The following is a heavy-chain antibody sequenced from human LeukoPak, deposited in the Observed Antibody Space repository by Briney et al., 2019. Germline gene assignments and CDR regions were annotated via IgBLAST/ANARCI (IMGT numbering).Heavy chain of an antibody. Sequence: ASVKVSCKASGYTFTSYAVHWVRQAPGQGLEWMGWINPNSGGTNYAQKFRGRVTMTRDKSIRTAYMELSRLTSDDTAVYYCARNIWFGESADAFDIWGQGTMVTVSS. D-gene: IGHD3-10*01. J-gene: IGHJ3*02. CDR2: INPNSGGT. CDR1: GYTFTSYA. V-gene: IGHV1-2*02. CDR3: ARNIWFGESADAFDI.